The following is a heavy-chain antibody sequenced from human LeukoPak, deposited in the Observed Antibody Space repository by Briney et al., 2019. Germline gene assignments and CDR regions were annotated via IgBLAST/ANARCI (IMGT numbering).Heavy chain of an antibody. CDR3: ARVSGVGDFWSGYFDY. CDR1: GFTFSSYS. CDR2: ISSSSYI. Sequence: GGSLRLSCAASGFTFSSYSMNWVRQAPGKGLEWVSSISSSSYIYYADSVKGRFTISRDNAKNSLYLQMNSLRAEDTAVYYCARVSGVGDFWSGYFDYWGQGTLVTVSS. J-gene: IGHJ4*02. D-gene: IGHD3-3*01. V-gene: IGHV3-21*01.